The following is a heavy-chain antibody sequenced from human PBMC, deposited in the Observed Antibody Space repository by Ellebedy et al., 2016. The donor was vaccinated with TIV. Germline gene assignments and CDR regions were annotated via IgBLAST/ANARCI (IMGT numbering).Heavy chain of an antibody. V-gene: IGHV3-7*01. CDR2: IKQDGSEK. CDR3: ARDGDGGFDP. Sequence: GGSLRLSXAAAGFTFSGYWMSWVRQAPGKGLEWVANIKQDGSEKHYVDSVKGRFTISRDNAKNSVYLQMNSLRGEDTAVYYCARDGDGGFDPWGQGTLVIVSS. D-gene: IGHD7-27*01. J-gene: IGHJ5*02. CDR1: GFTFSGYW.